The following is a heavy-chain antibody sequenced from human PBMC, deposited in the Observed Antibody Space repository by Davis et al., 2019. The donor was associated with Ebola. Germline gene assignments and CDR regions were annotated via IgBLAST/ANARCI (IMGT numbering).Heavy chain of an antibody. CDR2: IYNSGNT. D-gene: IGHD5-18*01. Sequence: SETLSLTCAVSGGSISSYYWNWIRQPPGKGLAWIGYIYNSGNTYYSPSLKSRITISLDTSKNQFSLKLSSVTAADTAVYYCAGYGLFDYWGQGTLVTVSS. CDR1: GGSISSYY. V-gene: IGHV4-59*08. J-gene: IGHJ4*02. CDR3: AGYGLFDY.